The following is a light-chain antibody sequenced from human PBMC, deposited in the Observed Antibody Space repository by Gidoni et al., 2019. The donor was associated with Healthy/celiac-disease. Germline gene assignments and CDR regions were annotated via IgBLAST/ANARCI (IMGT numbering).Light chain of an antibody. CDR3: QQYNNWIT. CDR1: QSVSSN. Sequence: EIVMTQSPATLSVSPGERATLACRASQSVSSNLAWYQQKPGQAPRLLIHGESTRATGIPARFSGSGSGTEFTLTISSLQSEDLAVYYCQQYNNWITFGQGTRLEIK. V-gene: IGKV3-15*01. J-gene: IGKJ5*01. CDR2: GES.